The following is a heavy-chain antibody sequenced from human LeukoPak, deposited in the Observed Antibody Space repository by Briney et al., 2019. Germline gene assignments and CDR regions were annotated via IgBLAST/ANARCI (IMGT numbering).Heavy chain of an antibody. D-gene: IGHD4-17*01. Sequence: GGSLRLSCTASGFTFSDYSLSWIRQSPGKGLEWISYITSGGGSIFYADFVEGRFTISRDNAENSLYLQLNSLSAEDTAVYYCARALNTELDYGDYDAGDYYYYYGMDVWGQGTTVTVSS. CDR3: ARALNTELDYGDYDAGDYYYYYGMDV. V-gene: IGHV3-11*04. J-gene: IGHJ6*02. CDR1: GFTFSDYS. CDR2: ITSGGGSI.